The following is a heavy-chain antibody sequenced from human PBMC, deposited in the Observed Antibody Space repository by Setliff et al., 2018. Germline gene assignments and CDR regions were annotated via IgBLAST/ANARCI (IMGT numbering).Heavy chain of an antibody. V-gene: IGHV4-4*02. CDR3: ARGGGGYHAAS. D-gene: IGHD2-2*01. CDR1: GVSVNSLTW. Sequence: PSETLSLTCAVSGVSVNSLTWWSWVRQSPGKGLEWIGHIYHDGNTKSYPSVHFNQSLKSRVTMSVDKSKNHISLELTSVTAADTAVYYCARGGGGYHAASWGQGILVTVSS. CDR2: IYHDGNT. J-gene: IGHJ5*02.